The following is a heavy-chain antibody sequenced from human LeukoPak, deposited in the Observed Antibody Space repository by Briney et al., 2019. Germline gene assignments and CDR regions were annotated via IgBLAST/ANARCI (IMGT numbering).Heavy chain of an antibody. V-gene: IGHV5-10-1*01. Sequence: GESLKISCKGSGYSFTNYWINWVRQMPGKGLEWMGKIDPSDSYTNYSPSFQGHVTISAVKSTSTAYLQWSSLKASDTAMYYCATSLSGAFYIWGQGTVVTVSA. D-gene: IGHD3-10*01. J-gene: IGHJ3*02. CDR3: ATSLSGAFYI. CDR1: GYSFTNYW. CDR2: IDPSDSYT.